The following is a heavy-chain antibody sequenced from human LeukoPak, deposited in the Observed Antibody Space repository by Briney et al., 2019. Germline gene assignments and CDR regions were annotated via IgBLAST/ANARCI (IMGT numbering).Heavy chain of an antibody. Sequence: GGSLRLSCAASGFTFSSYAMSWVRQAPGKGLEWVSAISGSGGSTYYADSVKGRFTISRDNSKNTLYLQMNSLRAEDAAVYYCATSLELRSYDYYYMDVWGKGTTVTVSS. CDR2: ISGSGGST. D-gene: IGHD1-7*01. CDR3: ATSLELRSYDYYYMDV. V-gene: IGHV3-23*01. CDR1: GFTFSSYA. J-gene: IGHJ6*03.